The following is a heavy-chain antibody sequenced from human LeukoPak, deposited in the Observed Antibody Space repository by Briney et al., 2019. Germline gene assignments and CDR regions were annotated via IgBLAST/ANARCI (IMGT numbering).Heavy chain of an antibody. CDR2: IYYSGST. J-gene: IGHJ5*02. CDR3: ARDLAQQLAPRGWFDP. V-gene: IGHV4-59*06. CDR1: GGSISSYY. D-gene: IGHD6-13*01. Sequence: PSETLSLTCTVSGGSISSYYWSWIRQPPGKGLEWIGYIYYSGSTYYNPSLKSRVTISVDTSKNQFSLKLSSVTAADTAVYYCARDLAQQLAPRGWFDPWGQGTLVTVSS.